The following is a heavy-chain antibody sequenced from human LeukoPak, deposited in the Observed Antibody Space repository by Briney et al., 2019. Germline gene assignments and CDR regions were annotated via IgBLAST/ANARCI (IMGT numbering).Heavy chain of an antibody. CDR2: ISKDGSER. CDR3: ARDAEWSIDY. V-gene: IGHV3-7*01. J-gene: IGHJ4*02. CDR1: GFTFSSHW. Sequence: PGGSLRLSCEASGFTFSSHWMRWARQAPGKGLEWVSDISKDGSERNYVDSVKGRFSISRDNAKNSLYLQMNSLRADDTAVYYCARDAEWSIDYWGQGTLVTASS. D-gene: IGHD3-3*01.